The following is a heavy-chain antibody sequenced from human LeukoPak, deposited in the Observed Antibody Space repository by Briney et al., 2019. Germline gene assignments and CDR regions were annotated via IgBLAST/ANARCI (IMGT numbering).Heavy chain of an antibody. CDR3: ASWCRPEYDFWSGYYKDDYYYYMDV. Sequence: SVKASCKASGYTFTSYDINWVRQAPGQGLEWMGGIIPIFGTANYAQKFQGRVTITADESTSTAYMELSSLRSEDTAVYYCASWCRPEYDFWSGYYKDDYYYYMDVWGKGTTVTVSS. V-gene: IGHV1-69*13. CDR2: IIPIFGTA. CDR1: GYTFTSYD. J-gene: IGHJ6*03. D-gene: IGHD3-3*01.